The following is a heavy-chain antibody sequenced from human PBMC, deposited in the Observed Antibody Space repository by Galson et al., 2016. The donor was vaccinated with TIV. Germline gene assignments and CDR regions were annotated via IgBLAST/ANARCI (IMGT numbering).Heavy chain of an antibody. J-gene: IGHJ4*02. CDR1: GFTFSNYW. D-gene: IGHD3-3*01. CDR2: IKQDGSEK. CDR3: ARLVTIFGVTIFQNYFDY. V-gene: IGHV3-7*01. Sequence: SLRLSCAASGFTFSNYWMSWVRQAPGKGLEWVANIKQDGSEKYYVESVKGRLTISRDNAKSSLFLHMNSLIDEDTTVYYCARLVTIFGVTIFQNYFDYWGQGTLVTVSS.